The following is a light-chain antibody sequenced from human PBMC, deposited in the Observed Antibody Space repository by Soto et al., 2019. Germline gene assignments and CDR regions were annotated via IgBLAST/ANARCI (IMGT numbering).Light chain of an antibody. CDR1: SGHSSYA. V-gene: IGLV4-69*01. J-gene: IGLJ1*01. CDR3: QTWGTGTPYV. Sequence: QLVLTQSPSASASLGASVKLTCTLSSGHSSYAIAWHQQQPEKGPRYLMKLNSDGSHSKGDGIPDRFSGSSSGGERYLTISSLQSEDEADYYCQTWGTGTPYVFGTGTKVTVL. CDR2: LNSDGSH.